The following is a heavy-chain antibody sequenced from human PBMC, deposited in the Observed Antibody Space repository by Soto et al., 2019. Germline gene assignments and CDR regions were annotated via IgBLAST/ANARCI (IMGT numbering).Heavy chain of an antibody. Sequence: QVQLQESGPGLVKPSETLSLTCTVSGESISNHHWNWIRQPLGKGLEWIAYIYYGGRTDYNPSLKSRVTISIDTSKNQFSLKLNSVTAADTAMYYCAREVTTPRGRLDPWGQGTLVTVSS. CDR2: IYYGGRT. D-gene: IGHD2-21*02. CDR1: GESISNHH. V-gene: IGHV4-59*11. CDR3: AREVTTPRGRLDP. J-gene: IGHJ5*02.